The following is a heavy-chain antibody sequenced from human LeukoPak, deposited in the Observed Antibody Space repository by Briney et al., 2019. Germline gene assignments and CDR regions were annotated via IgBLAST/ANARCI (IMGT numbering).Heavy chain of an antibody. CDR2: INGRGTYI. CDR1: GFTFSDYF. CDR3: ARSGREATEIDY. D-gene: IGHD1-1*01. J-gene: IGHJ4*02. V-gene: IGHV3-11*06. Sequence: GGSLRLSCAASGFTFSDYFMSWVRQAPGKGLEWLSYINGRGTYIDYAESLKGRITISRDNAQNSLYLQMNSLRVEDTAVYYCARSGREATEIDYWGQGTLITVSS.